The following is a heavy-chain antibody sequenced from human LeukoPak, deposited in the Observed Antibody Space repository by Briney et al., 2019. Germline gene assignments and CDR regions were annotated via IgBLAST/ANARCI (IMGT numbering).Heavy chain of an antibody. D-gene: IGHD3-10*01. V-gene: IGHV4-59*01. CDR2: MYNSGNT. CDR3: ASGGVMVRESGTNPYYFEY. J-gene: IGHJ4*02. Sequence: PSETLSLTCTVFKGSISSYSWSWIRQTPEKGLERMGYMYNSGNTNYNPSLKSRVTISVDTAKKQFSLKVRSVTAADTAVYCCASGGVMVRESGTNPYYFEYWGQGTLVTVSS. CDR1: KGSISSYS.